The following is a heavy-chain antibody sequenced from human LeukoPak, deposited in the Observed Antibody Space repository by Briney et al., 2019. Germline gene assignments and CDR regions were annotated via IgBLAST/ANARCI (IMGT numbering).Heavy chain of an antibody. CDR3: ARTITIFGVVTPYYMDV. J-gene: IGHJ6*03. CDR2: INPNSGGT. CDR1: GYTFTGYY. D-gene: IGHD3-3*01. Sequence: ASVKVSCKASGYTFTGYYMHWVRQAPGQGLEWMGWINPNSGGTNYAQKFQGRVTMTRDTSISTAYMELSRLRSDDTAVYYCARTITIFGVVTPYYMDVWGKGTTVTVSS. V-gene: IGHV1-2*02.